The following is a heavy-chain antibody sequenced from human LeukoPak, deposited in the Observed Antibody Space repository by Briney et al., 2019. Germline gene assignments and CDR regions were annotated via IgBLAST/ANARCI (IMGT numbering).Heavy chain of an antibody. D-gene: IGHD5-18*01. Sequence: PSETLSLTCTVSGDSVSSYYWSWIRQPPGKGLEWIGYFYYTGTTNYSPSLKSRVTMSMDTSKNQLSLKLNSATAADTAVYYCALHVDLAMVRFDSWGRGTLVTVSS. J-gene: IGHJ4*02. CDR2: FYYTGTT. CDR3: ALHVDLAMVRFDS. V-gene: IGHV4-59*02. CDR1: GDSVSSYY.